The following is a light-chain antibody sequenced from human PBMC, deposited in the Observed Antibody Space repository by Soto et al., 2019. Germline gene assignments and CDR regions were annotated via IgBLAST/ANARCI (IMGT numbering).Light chain of an antibody. V-gene: IGLV2-14*01. J-gene: IGLJ2*01. CDR3: RSYTRSSTLV. CDR2: EVS. CDR1: SSDVGGYNY. Sequence: QSALTQPASVSGSPGQSITISCTGTSSDVGGYNYVSWYQQHPGKAPKLMIYEVSNRPSGVSNRFSGSKSGNTASLTISGLQAEDEDDYYCRSYTRSSTLVFGGGTKLTVL.